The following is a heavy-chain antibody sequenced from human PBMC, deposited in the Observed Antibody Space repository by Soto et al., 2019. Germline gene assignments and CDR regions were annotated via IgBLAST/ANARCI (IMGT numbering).Heavy chain of an antibody. V-gene: IGHV3-74*01. Sequence: GGSLILSCSASGFPFSMYWMHLVRPVPGKGPEWVSRINDDGISTNYADSVKGRFTISRDNAKNTLYLQMNALRVEDTGVYYCTRGPRPTSTGTGAFWGQGTLVTVSS. CDR1: GFPFSMYW. CDR2: INDDGIST. J-gene: IGHJ4*02. D-gene: IGHD1-1*01. CDR3: TRGPRPTSTGTGAF.